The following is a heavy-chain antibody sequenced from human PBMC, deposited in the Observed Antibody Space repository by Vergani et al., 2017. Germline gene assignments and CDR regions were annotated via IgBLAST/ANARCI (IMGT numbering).Heavy chain of an antibody. J-gene: IGHJ4*02. CDR3: ARSGAMKQWLPNFDY. V-gene: IGHV4-39*01. Sequence: QVQLQESGPGLVKPSETLSLTCTVSGGSISSSSYYWGWIRQPPGKGLEWIGSIYYSGSTYYNPSLKSRVTISVDTSKNQFSLKLSSVTAADTAVYYCARSGAMKQWLPNFDYWGQGTLVTVSS. CDR1: GGSISSSSYY. D-gene: IGHD6-19*01. CDR2: IYYSGST.